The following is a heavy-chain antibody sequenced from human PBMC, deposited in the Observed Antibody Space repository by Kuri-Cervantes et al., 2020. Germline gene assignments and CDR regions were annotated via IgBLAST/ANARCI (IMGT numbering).Heavy chain of an antibody. J-gene: IGHJ4*02. D-gene: IGHD3-22*01. CDR3: AKDSSGSFYFDY. CDR2: IRSKAYGGTT. CDR1: GFTFGDYA. Sequence: GGSLRLSCTASGFTFGDYAMSWFRQAPGKGLEWVGFIRSKAYGGTTEYAASVKGRFTISRDDSKSIAYLQMNSLKTEDTAVYYCAKDSSGSFYFDYWGQGTLVTVSS. V-gene: IGHV3-49*03.